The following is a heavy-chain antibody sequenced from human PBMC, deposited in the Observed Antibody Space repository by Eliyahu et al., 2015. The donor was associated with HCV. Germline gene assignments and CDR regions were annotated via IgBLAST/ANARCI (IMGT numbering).Heavy chain of an antibody. J-gene: IGHJ6*02. CDR1: GFTFSSYG. Sequence: QVQLVESGGGVVQPGRSLXLSCXASGFTFSSYGMXXARQAPGKGLEWVAVIWYDGSNKYYADSVKGRFTISRDNSKNTLYLQMNSLRAEDTAVYYCARVGVTAMVFGVTYYYYGMDVWGQGTTVTVSS. V-gene: IGHV3-33*01. CDR2: IWYDGSNK. CDR3: ARVGVTAMVFGVTYYYYGMDV. D-gene: IGHD5-18*01.